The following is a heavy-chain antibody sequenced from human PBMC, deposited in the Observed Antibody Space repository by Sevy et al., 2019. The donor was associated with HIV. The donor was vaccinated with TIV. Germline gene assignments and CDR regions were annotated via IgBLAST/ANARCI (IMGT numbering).Heavy chain of an antibody. CDR1: GFTFSSYS. Sequence: GGSLRLSCAASGFTFSSYSMNWVRQAPGKGLEWVSSISSSSSYIYYADSVKGRFTISRDNAKNSLYLQMNSLGAEDTAVYYCARGGLMIGVEDWFDPWGQGTLVTVSS. D-gene: IGHD3-22*01. J-gene: IGHJ5*02. CDR2: ISSSSSYI. CDR3: ARGGLMIGVEDWFDP. V-gene: IGHV3-21*01.